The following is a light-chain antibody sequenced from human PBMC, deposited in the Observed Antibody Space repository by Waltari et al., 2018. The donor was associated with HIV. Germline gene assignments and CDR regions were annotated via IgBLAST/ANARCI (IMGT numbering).Light chain of an antibody. J-gene: IGKJ1*01. Sequence: EIEMTQSPATLSVSPGERATLSCRASQSLSSNLAWYQQKPGQAPRLLIYVASTMATGNPARFSGSGSGTEFTLTISNLQSEDLAVYDCQQYNNWPPTWTCGQGTKVDIK. V-gene: IGKV3-15*01. CDR3: QQYNNWPPTWT. CDR2: VAS. CDR1: QSLSSN.